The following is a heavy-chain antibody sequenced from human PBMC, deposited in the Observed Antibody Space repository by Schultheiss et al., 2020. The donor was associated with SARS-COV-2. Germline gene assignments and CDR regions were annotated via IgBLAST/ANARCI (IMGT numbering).Heavy chain of an antibody. CDR2: IDWDDDK. J-gene: IGHJ6*03. Sequence: SGPTLVKPTQTLTLTCTFSGFSLSTSGVSVGWIRQPPGKALEWLARIDWDDDKFYTTSLRTRLTISKDTSKNQVVLTMTNMDPVDTATYYCARISKIDYYYYLDVWGKGTTVTVSS. CDR3: ARISKIDYYYYLDV. CDR1: GFSLSTSGVS. D-gene: IGHD4-11*01. V-gene: IGHV2-70*04.